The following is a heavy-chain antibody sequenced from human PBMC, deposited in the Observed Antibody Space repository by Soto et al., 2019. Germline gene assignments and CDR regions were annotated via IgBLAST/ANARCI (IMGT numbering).Heavy chain of an antibody. V-gene: IGHV4-31*03. D-gene: IGHD5-18*01. CDR2: IYYSGNT. CDR1: GGSIRRGGYY. Sequence: PSETLSLTCTVSGGSIRRGGYYWSWVRQNPRRGLEWIGNIYYSGNTYYKPSLKSRLTISVDKSKNQFSLNLSSWTAADTAVYYCARDRLMATAGTARHYFGLDVWGQGTTVTVSS. CDR3: ARDRLMATAGTARHYFGLDV. J-gene: IGHJ6*02.